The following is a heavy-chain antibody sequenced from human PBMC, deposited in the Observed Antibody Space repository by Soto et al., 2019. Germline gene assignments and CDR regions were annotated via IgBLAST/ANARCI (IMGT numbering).Heavy chain of an antibody. V-gene: IGHV3-72*01. CDR2: ARCKPNSYTT. CDR1: GFTFSDHY. Sequence: PGGSLRLSCVASGFTFSDHYMDWVRQAPGKALEWVGRARCKPNSYTTEYAASLKGRFTILRDDSMNSVFLHMNSLETEDTAVYYCARVGICGGGASLPLDSWGQGTVVTVSS. J-gene: IGHJ4*02. CDR3: ARVGICGGGASLPLDS. D-gene: IGHD2-21*01.